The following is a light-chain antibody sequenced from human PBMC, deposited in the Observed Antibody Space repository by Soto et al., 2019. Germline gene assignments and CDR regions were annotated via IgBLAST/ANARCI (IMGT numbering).Light chain of an antibody. V-gene: IGLV2-14*03. CDR2: AVT. Sequence: QSALTQPASVSGSPGQSITISCTGTSNDVGIYNFVSWFQQHPGKAPKLLIYAVTNRPSGVSNRFSASKSGNTASLTISGLQAEDEGDYYCSSFTSSDTVVFGGGTKLTV. CDR3: SSFTSSDTVV. CDR1: SNDVGIYNF. J-gene: IGLJ3*02.